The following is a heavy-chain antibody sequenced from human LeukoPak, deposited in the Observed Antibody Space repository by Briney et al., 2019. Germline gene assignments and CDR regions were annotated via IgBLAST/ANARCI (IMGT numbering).Heavy chain of an antibody. CDR3: ASQGFGEFYNWFDP. CDR2: INHSGST. D-gene: IGHD3-10*01. V-gene: IGHV4-34*01. CDR1: GGSISSYY. J-gene: IGHJ5*02. Sequence: SETLSLTCTVSGGSISSYYWSWIRQPAGKGLEWIGEINHSGSTNYNPSLKSRVTVSVDTSKNQFSLKLSSVAAADTALYYCASQGFGEFYNWFDPWGQGTLVTVSS.